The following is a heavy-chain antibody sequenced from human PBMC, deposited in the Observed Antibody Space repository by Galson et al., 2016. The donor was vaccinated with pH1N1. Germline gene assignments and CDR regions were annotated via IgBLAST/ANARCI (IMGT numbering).Heavy chain of an antibody. V-gene: IGHV4-31*03. CDR2: IHNSGST. Sequence: TLSLTGTVFGVSGGSISSGGNYWSWIRQHPGKGLEWIGNIHNSGSTGYNPSLKSRATISVDSSKSQFSLNLRSVTAADTAVYYCAREDLVVGEGWDYGVDLWGQGTTVTVSS. CDR3: AREDLVVGEGWDYGVDL. J-gene: IGHJ6*02. D-gene: IGHD2-15*01. CDR1: GGSISSGGNY.